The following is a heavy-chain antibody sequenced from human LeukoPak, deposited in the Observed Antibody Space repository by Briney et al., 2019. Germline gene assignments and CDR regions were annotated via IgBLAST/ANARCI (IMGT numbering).Heavy chain of an antibody. D-gene: IGHD3-22*01. V-gene: IGHV3-21*01. Sequence: GGSLRLSCAASGFTFSSYSMNWVRQAPGKGLEWVSSISSSSSYIYYADSVKGRFTIPRDNAKNSLYLQMNSLRAEDTAVYYCARDENLSNYYDSSGYYVWGQGTLVTVSS. J-gene: IGHJ4*02. CDR3: ARDENLSNYYDSSGYYV. CDR1: GFTFSSYS. CDR2: ISSSSSYI.